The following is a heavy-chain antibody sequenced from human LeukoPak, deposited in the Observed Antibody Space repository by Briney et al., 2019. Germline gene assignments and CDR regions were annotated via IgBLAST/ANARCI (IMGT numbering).Heavy chain of an antibody. V-gene: IGHV3-7*03. D-gene: IGHD2-21*02. CDR3: ARDSSPYCGDDCYFDAFDL. Sequence: PGRSLRLSCAASEFTFGSYWMTWVRQAPGKGLEWVANKNRDGSKNHFVDSVKGRFTISRDNAKNFLYLQMNSLRAEDTAVYFCARDSSPYCGDDCYFDAFDLWGQGTMVTVSS. J-gene: IGHJ3*01. CDR1: EFTFGSYW. CDR2: KNRDGSKN.